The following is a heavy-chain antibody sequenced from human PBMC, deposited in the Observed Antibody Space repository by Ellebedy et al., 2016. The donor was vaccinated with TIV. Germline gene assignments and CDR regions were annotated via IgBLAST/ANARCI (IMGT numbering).Heavy chain of an antibody. D-gene: IGHD4-17*01. CDR2: INPSGDTK. CDR1: GYTFTGYY. J-gene: IGHJ4*02. Sequence: ASVKVSCKASGYTFTGYYMHWVRQAPGQGLEWMGQINPSGDTKKLDRVVITKDASTSTAYMELSSLRSEDTATYFCARDSGDYAPDYWGQGTLVTVSA. CDR3: ARDSGDYAPDY. V-gene: IGHV1-2*04.